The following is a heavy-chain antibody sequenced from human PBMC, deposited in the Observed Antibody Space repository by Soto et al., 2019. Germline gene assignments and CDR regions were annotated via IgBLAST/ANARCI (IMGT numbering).Heavy chain of an antibody. CDR3: AKGYYSGYDLAYFDY. D-gene: IGHD5-12*01. V-gene: IGHV3-23*01. J-gene: IGHJ4*02. CDR2: ISGSGDNT. CDR1: GFSFDDYA. Sequence: EVQLLESGGGLVQPGGSLRLSCAASGFSFDDYAMTWVRQAAGKGLEWVSAISGSGDNTYYADSVKARFTISRDNSKNTLYLQLNSLRAEDTAVYYCAKGYYSGYDLAYFDYWGQGTLVTVSS.